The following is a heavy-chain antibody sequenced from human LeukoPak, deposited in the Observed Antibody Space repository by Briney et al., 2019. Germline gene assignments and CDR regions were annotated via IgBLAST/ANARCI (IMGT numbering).Heavy chain of an antibody. CDR3: ARLGYCSSARCSNWFDP. CDR2: MYYSGGT. D-gene: IGHD2-2*01. CDR1: GGSMSGYY. V-gene: IGHV4-59*01. Sequence: KPSETLSLTCTVSGGSMSGYYWSWIRQPPGKGPEWIGYMYYSGGTNYNPSLESRVTISVDTSKNQFSLKLTSVTAADAAVYYCARLGYCSSARCSNWFDPWGQGTLVTVSS. J-gene: IGHJ5*02.